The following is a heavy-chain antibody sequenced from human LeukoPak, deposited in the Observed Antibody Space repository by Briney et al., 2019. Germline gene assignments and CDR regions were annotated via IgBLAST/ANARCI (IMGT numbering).Heavy chain of an antibody. D-gene: IGHD3-22*01. CDR2: ISPKGDGT. CDR3: ARGDRYYDTSGYRSFDH. Sequence: ASVRVSCKASANTFADYYVHWVRQAPGQGLEWMGWISPKGDGTKYAQKFQGSVTMTRDTSISTAYMELSSLRSDDTAVYYCARGDRYYDTSGYRSFDHWGQGTLVTVSS. V-gene: IGHV1-2*02. J-gene: IGHJ4*02. CDR1: ANTFADYY.